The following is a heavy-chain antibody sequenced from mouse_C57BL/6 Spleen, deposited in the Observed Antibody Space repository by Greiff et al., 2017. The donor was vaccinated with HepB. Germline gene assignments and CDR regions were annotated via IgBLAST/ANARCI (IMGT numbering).Heavy chain of an antibody. CDR3: ARGYDYDEGAWFAY. CDR2: INSDGGST. D-gene: IGHD2-4*01. V-gene: IGHV5-2*01. CDR1: EYEFPSHD. J-gene: IGHJ3*01. Sequence: EVNVVESGGGLVQPGESLKLSCESNEYEFPSHDMSWVRKTPEKRLELVAAINSDGGSTYYPDTMERRFIISRDNTKKTLYLQMSSLRSEDTALYYCARGYDYDEGAWFAYWGQGTLVTVSA.